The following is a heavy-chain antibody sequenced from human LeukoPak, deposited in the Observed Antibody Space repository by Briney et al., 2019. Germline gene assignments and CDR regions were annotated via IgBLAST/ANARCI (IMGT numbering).Heavy chain of an antibody. CDR1: GFTLSRYR. CDR3: VGGPIAAAGEDY. Sequence: PGGSLRLSCAASGFTLSRYRMNWVRQAPGKGLGWVSSISGGSGYIYYADSVKGRFTISRDNAKNSLYLQMNSLRAEDTAVYYCVGGPIAAAGEDYWGQGILVTVSS. D-gene: IGHD6-13*01. V-gene: IGHV3-21*01. J-gene: IGHJ4*02. CDR2: ISGGSGYI.